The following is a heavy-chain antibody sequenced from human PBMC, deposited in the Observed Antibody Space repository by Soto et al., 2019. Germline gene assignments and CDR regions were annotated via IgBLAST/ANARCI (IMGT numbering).Heavy chain of an antibody. Sequence: AGGSLRLSCAGSGFTFSSYAMSWVRQAPGQGLEWVSAISGSGGSTYYADSVKGRFTISRDNSKNTLDLQMNSLRAEDTAVYYCAKGIVIYFLDYWGQGTLVTVSS. V-gene: IGHV3-23*01. CDR3: AKGIVIYFLDY. D-gene: IGHD1-26*01. CDR2: ISGSGGST. CDR1: GFTFSSYA. J-gene: IGHJ4*02.